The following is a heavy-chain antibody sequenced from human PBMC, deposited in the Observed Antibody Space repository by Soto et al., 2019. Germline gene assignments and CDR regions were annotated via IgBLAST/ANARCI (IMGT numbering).Heavy chain of an antibody. V-gene: IGHV1-69*13. Sequence: SVKVSCKASGGTFSSYAISWVRQAPGQGLEWMGGIIPIFGTANYAQKFQGRVTITADESTSTAYMELSSLRSEDTAVYYCARDHYRQDIAVAGKEEGYYYYGKDVWGQGTTVTVSS. J-gene: IGHJ6*02. CDR3: ARDHYRQDIAVAGKEEGYYYYGKDV. CDR1: GGTFSSYA. CDR2: IIPIFGTA. D-gene: IGHD6-19*01.